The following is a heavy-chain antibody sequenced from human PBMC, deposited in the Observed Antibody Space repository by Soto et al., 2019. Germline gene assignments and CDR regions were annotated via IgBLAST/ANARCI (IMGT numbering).Heavy chain of an antibody. CDR1: GDSIGSGDYY. Sequence: QVQLQESGPRLVKPSQTLSLTCTVSGDSIGSGDYYWTWIRQPPGKGLEWIGYIYYIGTTFYNPSLESRVTISVDTSKNQFSLRLTSVTAADTAVYYCARGSTYYGFVTWGQGTLITVSS. J-gene: IGHJ5*02. V-gene: IGHV4-30-4*01. CDR2: IYYIGTT. CDR3: ARGSTYYGFVT. D-gene: IGHD3-10*01.